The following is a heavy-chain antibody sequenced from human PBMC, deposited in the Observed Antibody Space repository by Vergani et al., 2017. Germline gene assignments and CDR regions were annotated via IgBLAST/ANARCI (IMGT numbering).Heavy chain of an antibody. Sequence: QVQLVESGGGVVQPGRSLRLSCAASGFTFSSYGMHWVRQAPGKGLEWVAVIWYDGSNKYYADSVKGRFTISRDNSKNTLYLQMNSLRAEDTAVYYCAKASQLWGYFDYWGQGTLVTVSS. J-gene: IGHJ4*02. CDR1: GFTFSSYG. V-gene: IGHV3-33*06. D-gene: IGHD5-18*01. CDR3: AKASQLWGYFDY. CDR2: IWYDGSNK.